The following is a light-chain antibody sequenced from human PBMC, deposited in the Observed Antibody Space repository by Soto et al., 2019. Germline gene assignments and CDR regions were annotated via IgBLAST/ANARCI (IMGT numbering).Light chain of an antibody. V-gene: IGKV1-5*03. CDR3: QHYISYPLT. J-gene: IGKJ4*01. CDR1: QRISRW. CDR2: EAS. Sequence: DIQMTQSPSTLSASVGDRVTITCRASQRISRWLAWYQQKPGKAPKLLIYEASNLQSGVPSRFSGSGSGTEFTLTISSLQPDDFGTYPCQHYISYPLTFGGVTKVAIK.